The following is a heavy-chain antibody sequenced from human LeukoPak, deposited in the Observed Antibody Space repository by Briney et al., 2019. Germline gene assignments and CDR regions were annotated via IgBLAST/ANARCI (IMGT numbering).Heavy chain of an antibody. CDR3: TRDSALLGVAFDL. D-gene: IGHD2-15*01. CDR2: ISSNGDNT. V-gene: IGHV3-64D*06. J-gene: IGHJ3*01. CDR1: GFPFNTYA. Sequence: GGSLRLSCSASGFPFNTYAIHWVRQAPGKGLEYVAGISSNGDNTDFADSAKGRFTISRDNSKSTLFLQTNSLRAEDTAVYFCTRDSALLGVAFDLWGQGTVVTVSS.